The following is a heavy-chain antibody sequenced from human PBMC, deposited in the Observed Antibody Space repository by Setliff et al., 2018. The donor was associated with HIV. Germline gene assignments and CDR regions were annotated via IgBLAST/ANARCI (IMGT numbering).Heavy chain of an antibody. CDR3: ARGGDPPYYFLGMDV. CDR1: GYTLTAYG. V-gene: IGHV1-18*01. CDR2: FTSYNNQA. Sequence: ASVKVSCKISGYTLTAYGLNWVRQAPGQGPEWMGWFTSYNNQAEYAPKFQGRVTMTIDTSTSTAYMELRNLKYDDTAVYYCARGGDPPYYFLGMDVWGRGTTVTVSS. D-gene: IGHD3-10*01. J-gene: IGHJ6*02.